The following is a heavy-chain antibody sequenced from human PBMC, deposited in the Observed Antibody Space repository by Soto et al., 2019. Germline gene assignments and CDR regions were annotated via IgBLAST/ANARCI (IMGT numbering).Heavy chain of an antibody. V-gene: IGHV3-30*18. Sequence: QPGGSLRLSCAASGFTFSSYGMHWVRQAPGKGLEWVAVISYDGSNKYYADSVKGRFTISRDNFKNTLYLQMNSLRAEDTAVYYCAKTYSSSWYLLFDYWGQGTLVTVSS. CDR3: AKTYSSSWYLLFDY. J-gene: IGHJ4*02. D-gene: IGHD6-13*01. CDR2: ISYDGSNK. CDR1: GFTFSSYG.